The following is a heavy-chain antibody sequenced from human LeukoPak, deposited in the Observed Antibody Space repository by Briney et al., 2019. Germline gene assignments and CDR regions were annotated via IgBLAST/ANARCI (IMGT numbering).Heavy chain of an antibody. V-gene: IGHV4-59*01. CDR2: IYYSGST. Sequence: SETLSLTCTVSGGSISSYYWSWIRQPPGKGLEWIGYIYYSGSTNYNPSLKSRVTISVDTSKNQSSLKLSSVTAADTAVYYCARVRRYSYGPGQLDYWGQGTLVTVSS. D-gene: IGHD5-18*01. CDR3: ARVRRYSYGPGQLDY. J-gene: IGHJ4*02. CDR1: GGSISSYY.